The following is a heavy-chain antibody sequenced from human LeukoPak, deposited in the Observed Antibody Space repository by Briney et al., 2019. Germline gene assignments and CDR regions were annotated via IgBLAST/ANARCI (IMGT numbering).Heavy chain of an antibody. CDR1: GYTFTDYY. Sequence: ASVKVSCKASGYTFTDYYMHWVRQAPGQGLEWMGWISPYNGNTNYAQKLQGRVTLTTDTSTNTAYMELRSLRSDDTAVYFCASRSGTYPYYFDYWGQGTLVAVSS. D-gene: IGHD1-26*01. J-gene: IGHJ4*02. CDR3: ASRSGTYPYYFDY. V-gene: IGHV1-18*04. CDR2: ISPYNGNT.